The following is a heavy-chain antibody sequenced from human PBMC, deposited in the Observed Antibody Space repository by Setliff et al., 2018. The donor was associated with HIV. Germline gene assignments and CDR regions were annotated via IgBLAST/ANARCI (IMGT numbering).Heavy chain of an antibody. Sequence: ASVKVSCKASDYPFSNFGISWVRQAPGQGLEWMAWINVYNGDTNFAQKFQGRVTMSKDTSTGTAYMELSSLTSDDTAVYYCARTLGSSGWYKTFDYWGQGTLGTVSS. D-gene: IGHD6-19*01. CDR3: ARTLGSSGWYKTFDY. CDR2: INVYNGDT. CDR1: DYPFSNFG. J-gene: IGHJ4*02. V-gene: IGHV1-18*01.